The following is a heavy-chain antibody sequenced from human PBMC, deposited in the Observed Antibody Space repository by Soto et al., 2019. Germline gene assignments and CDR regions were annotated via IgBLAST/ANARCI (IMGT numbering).Heavy chain of an antibody. V-gene: IGHV1-2*02. J-gene: IGHJ4*02. CDR2: IHPNSGGT. D-gene: IGHD6-19*01. Sequence: ASVKVSCKASGYTFTGYYMHWVRQAPGQGLEWMGWIHPNSGGTNYAQKFQGRVTMTRDTSISTAYMELSRLRSDDTAVYYCARVGSSGWYVDYWGQGTLVTVSS. CDR1: GYTFTGYY. CDR3: ARVGSSGWYVDY.